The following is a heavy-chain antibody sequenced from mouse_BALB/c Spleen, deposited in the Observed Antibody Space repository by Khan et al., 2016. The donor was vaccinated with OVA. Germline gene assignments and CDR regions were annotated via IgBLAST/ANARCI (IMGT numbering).Heavy chain of an antibody. J-gene: IGHJ4*01. CDR1: GFSLTTYG. D-gene: IGHD2-3*01. CDR3: ARWFDGYSSLYAMDY. Sequence: QVQLKESGPGLVAPSQSLSITCTVSGFSLTTYGVHWVRQPPGKGLEWLVVIWSDGSTNYNSVLKSRLSISKDNSKSQVFLKMNCLQTDDTAMYYCARWFDGYSSLYAMDYWGQGTSVTVSS. CDR2: IWSDGST. V-gene: IGHV2-6*02.